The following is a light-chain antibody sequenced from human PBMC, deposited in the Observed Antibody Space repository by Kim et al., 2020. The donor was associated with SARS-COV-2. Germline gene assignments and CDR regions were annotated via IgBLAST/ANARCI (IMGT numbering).Light chain of an antibody. Sequence: YELTQPPSVSVAPGKTARITCGGNNIGSKSVHWYQQKPGQAPVLVIYYDSDRPSGIPERFSGSNSGNTATLTISRVEAGDEADYYCQVWDSSSDHPGVVFGGGTKLTVL. CDR3: QVWDSSSDHPGVV. J-gene: IGLJ2*01. CDR1: NIGSKS. V-gene: IGLV3-21*04. CDR2: YDS.